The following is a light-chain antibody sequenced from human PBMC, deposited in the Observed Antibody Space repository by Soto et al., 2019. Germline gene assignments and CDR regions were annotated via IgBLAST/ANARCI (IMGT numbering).Light chain of an antibody. Sequence: EIVLTQFPGTLSLSPGERATLSCRASQSVGRNYVAWYQQKPGQAPRVIIYAASNRASGIPDRVSGSGSGSDFTLTISRLETEGFAVYYCQQYGTSPWAFGQGTKVEIK. J-gene: IGKJ1*01. CDR3: QQYGTSPWA. CDR2: AAS. CDR1: QSVGRNY. V-gene: IGKV3-20*01.